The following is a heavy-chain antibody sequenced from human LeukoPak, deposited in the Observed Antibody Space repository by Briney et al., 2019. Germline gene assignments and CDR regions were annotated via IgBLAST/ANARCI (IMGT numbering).Heavy chain of an antibody. CDR3: ARDHLEWLSNYYYYYMDV. Sequence: SETLSLTCTVSGGSISSYYWSWIRQPAGKGLEWIGRIYTSGSTNYNPSLKSRVTISVDTSKNQFSLKLSSVTAADTAVYYCARDHLEWLSNYYYYYMDVWGKGTTVTVSS. J-gene: IGHJ6*03. CDR2: IYTSGST. V-gene: IGHV4-4*07. CDR1: GGSISSYY. D-gene: IGHD3-3*01.